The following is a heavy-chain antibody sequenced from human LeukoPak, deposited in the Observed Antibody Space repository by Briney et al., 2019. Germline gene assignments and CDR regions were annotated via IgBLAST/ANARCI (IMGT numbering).Heavy chain of an antibody. CDR2: IYYSGST. Sequence: PSETLSLTCSVSGGSISSYYWSWIRQPPGKGLEWFGYIYYSGSTNYNPSLKSRVTISVDTSKNQFSLKLSSVTAADTAVYYCVTMVRGVIDYWGQGTLVTVSS. CDR3: VTMVRGVIDY. V-gene: IGHV4-59*12. CDR1: GGSISSYY. J-gene: IGHJ4*02. D-gene: IGHD3-10*01.